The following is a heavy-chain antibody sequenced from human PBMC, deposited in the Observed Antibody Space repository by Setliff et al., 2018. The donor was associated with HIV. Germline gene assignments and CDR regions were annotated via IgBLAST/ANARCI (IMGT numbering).Heavy chain of an antibody. CDR3: ATLDHSGGNFLAY. CDR2: IHSSGST. CDR1: GGSVNDFY. V-gene: IGHV4-4*09. Sequence: SETLSLTCTVSGGSVNDFYCNWIRQPPGKGPEWIGYIHSSGSTIYNPSLKSRITISLDTSKEQSSLELSSATAADTAVYYCATLDHSGGNFLAYWGQGSLVTVSS. D-gene: IGHD2-21*02. J-gene: IGHJ4*02.